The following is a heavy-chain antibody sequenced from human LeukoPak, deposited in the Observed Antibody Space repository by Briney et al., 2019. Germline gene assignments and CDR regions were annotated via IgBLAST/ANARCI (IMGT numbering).Heavy chain of an antibody. Sequence: PGESLKISCKSSGYSFTSYWIGWVRQMPGKGLEWMGIIYPGDSGTRYSPSFQGQVTISADKSISTAYLQWSSLKASDTAMYYCARLKVSDYGGYTTYYFDYWGQGTLVTVSS. J-gene: IGHJ4*02. CDR3: ARLKVSDYGGYTTYYFDY. D-gene: IGHD4-17*01. CDR2: IYPGDSGT. V-gene: IGHV5-51*01. CDR1: GYSFTSYW.